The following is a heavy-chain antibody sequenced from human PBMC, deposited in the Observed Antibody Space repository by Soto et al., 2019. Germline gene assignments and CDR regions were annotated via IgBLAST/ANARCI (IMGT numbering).Heavy chain of an antibody. V-gene: IGHV3-74*01. CDR3: ARDSSSWYDVDAFDI. J-gene: IGHJ3*02. D-gene: IGHD6-13*01. CDR2: INSDGSST. CDR1: GFTFSSYA. Sequence: GGSLRLSCAASGFTFSSYAMSWVRQAPGKGLVWVSRINSDGSSTSYADSVKGRFTISRDNAKNTLYLQMNSLRAEDTAVYYCARDSSSWYDVDAFDIWGQGTMVTVSS.